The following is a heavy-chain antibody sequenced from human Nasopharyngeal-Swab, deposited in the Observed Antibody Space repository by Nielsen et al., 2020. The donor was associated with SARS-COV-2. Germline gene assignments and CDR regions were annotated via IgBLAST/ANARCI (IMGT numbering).Heavy chain of an antibody. V-gene: IGHV4-39*01. Sequence: SETLSLTCTVSGGSISSSNYYWGWIRQPPGKGLEWIGMVYSGGSPYYNPSLKSRVTISVDTSKNQFSLKLSSVTAADTAVYYCVGLGYCNSASCYYYYGMDVWGQGTTVTVSS. J-gene: IGHJ6*02. CDR1: GGSISSSNYY. CDR2: VYSGGSP. D-gene: IGHD2-2*01. CDR3: VGLGYCNSASCYYYYGMDV.